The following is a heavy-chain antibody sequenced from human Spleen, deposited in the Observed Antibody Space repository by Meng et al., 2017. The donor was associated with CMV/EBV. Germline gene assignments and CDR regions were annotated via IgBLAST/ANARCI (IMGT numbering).Heavy chain of an antibody. D-gene: IGHD3-22*01. CDR1: GYTFTSYY. CDR2: INLNSGGT. V-gene: IGHV1-2*02. J-gene: IGHJ4*02. Sequence: ASVKVSCKASGYTFTSYYMHWVRQAPGQGPEWMGWINLNSGGTEYAQKFQGRVTMTRDTSISTAYMELSRLRSDDTAVYYCARTYYYDGSAYYAFDYWGQGTLVTVSS. CDR3: ARTYYYDGSAYYAFDY.